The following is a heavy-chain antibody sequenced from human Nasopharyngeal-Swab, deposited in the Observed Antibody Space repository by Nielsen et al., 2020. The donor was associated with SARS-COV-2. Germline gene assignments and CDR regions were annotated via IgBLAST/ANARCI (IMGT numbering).Heavy chain of an antibody. CDR3: AKGLLNSSGWSYYYYGMDV. J-gene: IGHJ6*02. D-gene: IGHD6-19*01. V-gene: IGHV3-9*01. Sequence: WIRQPPGKGLEWVSGISWNSGSIGYADSVKGRFTTSRDNAKNSLYLQMNSLRAEDTALYYCAKGLLNSSGWSYYYYGMDVWGQGTTVTVSS. CDR2: ISWNSGSI.